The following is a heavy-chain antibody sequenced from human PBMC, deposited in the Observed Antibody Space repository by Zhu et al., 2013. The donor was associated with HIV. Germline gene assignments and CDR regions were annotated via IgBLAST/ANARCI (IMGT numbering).Heavy chain of an antibody. J-gene: IGHJ3*02. CDR3: ARGEANWGPKVGLDI. V-gene: IGHV1-2*02. D-gene: IGHD7-27*01. Sequence: QVQVVQSGTELKMPGASVKVSCKTSGYMFAGYYIHWVRQAPGQGLEWMGWINPNSGGTNYAQKFQGRVTTTRDTSISTAYMELIRLRSDDTAVYYCARGEANWGPKVGLDIWGQGTMVTVSS. CDR2: INPNSGGT. CDR1: GYMFAGYY.